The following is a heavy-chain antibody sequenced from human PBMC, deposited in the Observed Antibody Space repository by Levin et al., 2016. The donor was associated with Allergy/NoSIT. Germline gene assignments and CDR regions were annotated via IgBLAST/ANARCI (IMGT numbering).Heavy chain of an antibody. V-gene: IGHV1-69*01. J-gene: IGHJ4*02. Sequence: WVRQAPGQGLEWMGGIIPIFGTANYAQKFQGRVTITADESTSTAYMELSSLRSEDTAVYYCARDGERSTDEGAFDYWGQGTLVTVSS. D-gene: IGHD2-2*01. CDR2: IIPIFGTA. CDR3: ARDGERSTDEGAFDY.